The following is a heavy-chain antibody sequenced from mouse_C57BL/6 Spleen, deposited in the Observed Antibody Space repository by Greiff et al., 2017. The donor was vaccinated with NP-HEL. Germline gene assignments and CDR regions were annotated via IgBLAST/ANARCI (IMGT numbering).Heavy chain of an antibody. V-gene: IGHV5-17*01. CDR2: ISSGSSTI. CDR1: GFTFSDYG. Sequence: EVKLMESGGGLVKPGGSLKLSCAASGFTFSDYGMHWVRQAPEKGLEWVAYISSGSSTIYYADTVKGRFTISRDNAKNTLFLQMTSLRSEDTAMYYCARDDGYYLAWFAYWGQRTLVTVSA. CDR3: ARDDGYYLAWFAY. J-gene: IGHJ3*01. D-gene: IGHD2-3*01.